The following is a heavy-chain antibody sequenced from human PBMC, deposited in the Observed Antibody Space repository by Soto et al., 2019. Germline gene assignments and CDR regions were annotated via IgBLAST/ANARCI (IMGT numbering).Heavy chain of an antibody. V-gene: IGHV1-69*13. Sequence: RASVKVSCKASGGTFSSYAISWVRQAPGQGLEWMGGIIPIFGTANYAQKFQGRVTITADESTSTAYMELSSLRSEDTAVYYCASAYCSGGRCHDAFDIWGQGTMVTVSS. J-gene: IGHJ3*02. D-gene: IGHD2-15*01. CDR1: GGTFSSYA. CDR2: IIPIFGTA. CDR3: ASAYCSGGRCHDAFDI.